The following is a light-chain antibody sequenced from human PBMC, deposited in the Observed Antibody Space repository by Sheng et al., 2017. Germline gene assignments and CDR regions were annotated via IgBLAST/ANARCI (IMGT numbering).Light chain of an antibody. Sequence: SYVLTQSPSVSVAPGKTGTITCGGNNIQSKSVHWYQQKPGQAPVLVVFDDNDRPSGIPERFSGSNSGNTATLTISRVEAGDEADYYCQVWDSTGGHVVFGGGTKLTVL. CDR1: NIQSKS. J-gene: IGLJ2*01. V-gene: IGLV3-21*03. CDR2: DDN. CDR3: QVWDSTGGHVV.